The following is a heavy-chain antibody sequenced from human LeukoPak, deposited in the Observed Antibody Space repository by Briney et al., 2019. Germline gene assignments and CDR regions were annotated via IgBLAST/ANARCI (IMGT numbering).Heavy chain of an antibody. J-gene: IGHJ6*02. D-gene: IGHD2-15*01. Sequence: GGSLRLSCAASGFTFSSYSMNWVRQAPGKGLEGVSSISSSSSYIYYADSVKGRFTISRDNAKNSLYLQMNSLRAEDTAVYCCARDIVVVVAARNYYYYGMDVWGQGTTVTVSS. CDR2: ISSSSSYI. V-gene: IGHV3-21*01. CDR1: GFTFSSYS. CDR3: ARDIVVVVAARNYYYYGMDV.